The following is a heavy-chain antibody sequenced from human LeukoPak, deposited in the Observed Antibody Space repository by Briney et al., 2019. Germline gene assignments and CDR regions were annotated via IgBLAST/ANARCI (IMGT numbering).Heavy chain of an antibody. CDR3: ARGGLSGQGYCSSTSCHYPPDY. V-gene: IGHV1-69*05. D-gene: IGHD2-2*01. J-gene: IGHJ4*02. CDR2: IIPIFGTA. CDR1: GGTFSSYA. Sequence: SVKVSCKASGGTFSSYAISWVRQAPGQGLEWMGGIIPIFGTANYAQKFQGRVTITTDESTSTAYMELSSLRSEDTAVYYCARGGLSGQGYCSSTSCHYPPDYWGQGTLVTVSS.